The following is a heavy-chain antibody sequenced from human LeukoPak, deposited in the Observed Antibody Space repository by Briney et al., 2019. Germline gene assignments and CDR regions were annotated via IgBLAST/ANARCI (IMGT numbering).Heavy chain of an antibody. CDR1: GGSISSYY. V-gene: IGHV4-4*07. CDR2: IYTSGST. CDR3: ARVGCSGGSCWFDP. Sequence: PSETLSLTCTVSGGSISSYYWSWIRQPAGKGLEWIGRIYTSGSTTYNPSLKSRVTMSVATSKNQFSLKLSSVTAADTAVYYCARVGCSGGSCWFDPWGQGTLVTVSS. D-gene: IGHD2-15*01. J-gene: IGHJ5*02.